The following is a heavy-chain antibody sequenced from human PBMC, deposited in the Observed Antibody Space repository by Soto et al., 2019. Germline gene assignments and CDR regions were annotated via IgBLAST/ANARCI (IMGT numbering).Heavy chain of an antibody. CDR1: GYNLSRNW. V-gene: IGHV5-51*01. D-gene: IGHD5-18*01. J-gene: IGHJ4*02. CDR3: ARPFGDTAMVIDY. Sequence: GESLKISCKGPGYNLSRNWIGWVRQMPGKGLEWMGIIYPGDSDTRYSPSFQGQVTISADKSINTAYLQWSSLKASDTAIYYCARPFGDTAMVIDYWGQGTQVTVSS. CDR2: IYPGDSDT.